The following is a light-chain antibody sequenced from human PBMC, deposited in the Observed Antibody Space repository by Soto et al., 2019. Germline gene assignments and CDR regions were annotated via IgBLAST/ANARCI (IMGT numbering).Light chain of an antibody. CDR1: QSLTSSY. Sequence: EIVLTQSPGTLSLSPGETATLYCRASQSLTSSYLAWYQQRPGQAPSLLIYGVSSRATGIPDRFSGSGSGTDFTLAITRLEPEDFAVYYCQHYGYSLWTFGQGTKVDIK. CDR3: QHYGYSLWT. V-gene: IGKV3-20*01. J-gene: IGKJ1*01. CDR2: GVS.